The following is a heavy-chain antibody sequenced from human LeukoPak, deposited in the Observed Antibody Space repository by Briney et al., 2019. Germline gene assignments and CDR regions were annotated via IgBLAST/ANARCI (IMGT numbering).Heavy chain of an antibody. CDR1: GFTVSSNY. Sequence: PGGSLRLSCAASGFTVSSNYMSWVRQAPGKGLEWVSVIYSGGSTYYADSVKGRFTISRDNSKNTLYLQMNSLRAEDTAVYYCARDPRDSSSWGAFDIWGQGTMVTVSS. D-gene: IGHD6-13*01. J-gene: IGHJ3*02. V-gene: IGHV3-66*01. CDR3: ARDPRDSSSWGAFDI. CDR2: IYSGGST.